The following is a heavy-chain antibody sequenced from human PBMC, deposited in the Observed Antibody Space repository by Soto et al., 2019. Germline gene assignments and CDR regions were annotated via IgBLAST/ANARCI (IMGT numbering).Heavy chain of an antibody. Sequence: ASVKVSCKASGYTFTSYGISWVRQAPGQGLEWMGRIIPIHGNTNYAQKFQGRVTITTDTSTSTAYMELSSLRSEDTAVYYCARDLGGWPDYWGQGTLVTVSS. CDR1: GYTFTSYG. CDR3: ARDLGGWPDY. D-gene: IGHD2-15*01. V-gene: IGHV1-18*01. CDR2: IIPIHGNT. J-gene: IGHJ4*02.